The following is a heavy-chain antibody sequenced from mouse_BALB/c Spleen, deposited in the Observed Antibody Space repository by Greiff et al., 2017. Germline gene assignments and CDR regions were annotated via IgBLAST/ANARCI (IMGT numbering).Heavy chain of an antibody. D-gene: IGHD3-2*01. V-gene: IGHV1S137*01. CDR3: AREGRQLGLPRPWFAY. CDR2: ISTYYGDA. Sequence: QVQLKESGAELVRPGVSVKISCKGSGYTFTDYAMHWVKQSHAKSLEWIGVISTYYGDASYNQKFKGKATMTVDKSSSTAYMELARLTSEDSAIYYCAREGRQLGLPRPWFAYWGQGTLVTVSA. CDR1: GYTFTDYA. J-gene: IGHJ3*01.